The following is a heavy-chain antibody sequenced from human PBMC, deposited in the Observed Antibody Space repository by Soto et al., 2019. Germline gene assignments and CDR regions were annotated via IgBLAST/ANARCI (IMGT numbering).Heavy chain of an antibody. CDR1: GGSISTYY. D-gene: IGHD5-12*01. Sequence: SLTCTVSGGSISTYYWGWIRQPPGKGLEWIGYVYYDGHTDYNPSLESRVTIAVDTSKNQFSLRLTSVTAADTAVYYCARDLFGGYCLDYWGQGALVTVSS. CDR3: ARDLFGGYCLDY. V-gene: IGHV4-59*01. CDR2: VYYDGHT. J-gene: IGHJ4*02.